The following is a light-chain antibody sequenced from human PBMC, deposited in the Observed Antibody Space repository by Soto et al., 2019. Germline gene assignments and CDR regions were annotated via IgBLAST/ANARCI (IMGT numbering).Light chain of an antibody. V-gene: IGKV1-5*03. J-gene: IGKJ1*01. CDR1: QSIRTW. CDR2: QAS. Sequence: IRMTQSPSSLSASTGDRVTITCRASQSIRTWLAWYQQKPGKAPRLLMYQASSLKSGVPSRFSGSGSETEFTLTITSLQPDDTATYFCQQYSTYLWTFGQGTKVDIK. CDR3: QQYSTYLWT.